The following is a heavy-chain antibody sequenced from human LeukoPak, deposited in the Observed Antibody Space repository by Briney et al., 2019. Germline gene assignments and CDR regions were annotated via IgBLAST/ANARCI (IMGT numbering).Heavy chain of an antibody. Sequence: GASVKVSCKASGYTFSTYGITWVRQAHGQGLEWLGWISPHNGNTNYAQNFQGRVTLTTDTSANTAYLELRSLRSDDTALYYCARDHLDIVPTISSFWGQGTLVTVSS. J-gene: IGHJ4*02. CDR3: ARDHLDIVPTISSF. CDR1: GYTFSTYG. CDR2: ISPHNGNT. D-gene: IGHD5-12*01. V-gene: IGHV1-18*01.